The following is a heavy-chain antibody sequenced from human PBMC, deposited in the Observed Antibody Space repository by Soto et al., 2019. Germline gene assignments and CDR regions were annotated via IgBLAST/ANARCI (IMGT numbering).Heavy chain of an antibody. J-gene: IGHJ6*02. CDR2: IKQDGSEK. CDR3: ARDRPIAALYYYYYGMDV. Sequence: GSLGLSCAASGFTFSSYWMSWVRQAPGKGLEWVANIKQDGSEKYYVDSVKGRFTISRDNAKNSLYLQMNSLRAEDTAVYYCARDRPIAALYYYYYGMDVWGQGTTVTVSS. CDR1: GFTFSSYW. D-gene: IGHD6-13*01. V-gene: IGHV3-7*01.